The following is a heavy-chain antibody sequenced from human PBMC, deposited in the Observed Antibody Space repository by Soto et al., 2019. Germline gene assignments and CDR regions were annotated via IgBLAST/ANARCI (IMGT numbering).Heavy chain of an antibody. CDR1: GGTFSSYS. CDR2: IIPIFGTA. J-gene: IGHJ4*02. V-gene: IGHV1-69*06. D-gene: IGHD3-10*01. CDR3: ARERSSYYGSGSYYPLAYFDY. Sequence: SVKVSCKASGGTFSSYSMSWVRQAPGQGLECMGGIIPIFGTANYAQKFQGRVTITADKSTSTAYMELSSLRSEDTAVYYCARERSSYYGSGSYYPLAYFDYWGQGTLVIVSS.